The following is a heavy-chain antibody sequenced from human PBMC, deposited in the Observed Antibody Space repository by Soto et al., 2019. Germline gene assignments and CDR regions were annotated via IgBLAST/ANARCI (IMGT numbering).Heavy chain of an antibody. CDR3: ARVRQYYYDSSGYYNWFDP. CDR2: IYYSGST. D-gene: IGHD3-22*01. Sequence: PSETLSLTCTVSGGSISSYYRSWIRQPPGKGLEWIGYIYYSGSTNYNPSLKSRVTISVDTSKNQFSLKLSSVTAADTAVYYCARVRQYYYDSSGYYNWFDPWGQGTLVTVSS. CDR1: GGSISSYY. J-gene: IGHJ5*02. V-gene: IGHV4-59*01.